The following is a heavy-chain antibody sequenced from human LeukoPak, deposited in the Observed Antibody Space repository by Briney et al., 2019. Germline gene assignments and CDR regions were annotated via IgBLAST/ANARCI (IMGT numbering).Heavy chain of an antibody. CDR1: GYTFTGYY. CDR2: INPNSGGT. CDR3: ARDPGYYSSPYYFDY. J-gene: IGHJ4*02. Sequence: ASEKVSCKASGYTFTGYYMHWVRQAPGQGLEWMGWINPNSGGTNYAQKFQGRVTMTRDTSISTAYMELSRLRSDDTAVYYCARDPGYYSSPYYFDYWGQGTLVTVSS. V-gene: IGHV1-2*02. D-gene: IGHD1-26*01.